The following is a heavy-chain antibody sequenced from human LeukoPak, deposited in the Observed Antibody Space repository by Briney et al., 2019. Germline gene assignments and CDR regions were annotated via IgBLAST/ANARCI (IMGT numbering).Heavy chain of an antibody. CDR3: ATPGLLGYCSSAICAPPGY. CDR1: GLTVSSNY. Sequence: PGGSLRLSCAASGLTVSSNYMNWVRQAPGKGLEWVSVIYSGGSTNYADSVKGRFTISRDNAKKSLYLQMNSLRAEDTAVYYCATPGLLGYCSSAICAPPGYWGQGTLVTVSS. J-gene: IGHJ4*02. D-gene: IGHD2-2*01. CDR2: IYSGGST. V-gene: IGHV3-53*01.